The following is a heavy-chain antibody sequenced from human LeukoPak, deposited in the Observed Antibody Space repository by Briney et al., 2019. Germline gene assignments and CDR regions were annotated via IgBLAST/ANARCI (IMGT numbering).Heavy chain of an antibody. D-gene: IGHD3-10*01. CDR3: ARVMGRYYGMDV. J-gene: IGHJ6*02. Sequence: ASVKVSCKASGYTFTSYYMHWVRQAPGQGLEWMGIINPSGGSTSYAQKFQGRVTMTRDTSTSTVYMELSSLRSGDTAVYYCARVMGRYYGMDVWGQGTTVTVSS. CDR1: GYTFTSYY. CDR2: INPSGGST. V-gene: IGHV1-46*01.